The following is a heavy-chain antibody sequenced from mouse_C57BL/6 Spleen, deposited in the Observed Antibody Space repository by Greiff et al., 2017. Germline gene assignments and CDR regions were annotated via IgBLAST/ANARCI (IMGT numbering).Heavy chain of an antibody. CDR2: ISYDGSN. Sequence: DVKLQESGPGLVKPSQSLSLTCSVTGYSITSGYYWNWIRQFPGNKLEWMGYISYDGSNNYNPSLKNRISITRDTSKNQFFLKLNSVTTEDTATYYCARDGRGLLFAYWGQGTLVTVSA. CDR1: GYSITSGYY. V-gene: IGHV3-6*01. D-gene: IGHD3-3*01. CDR3: ARDGRGLLFAY. J-gene: IGHJ3*01.